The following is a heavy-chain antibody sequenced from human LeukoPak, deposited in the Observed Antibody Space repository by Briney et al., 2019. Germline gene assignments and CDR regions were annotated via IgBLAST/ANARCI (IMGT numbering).Heavy chain of an antibody. J-gene: IGHJ6*03. CDR3: ARSDYYYYYMDV. Sequence: SETLSLTCTVSGGSIGSYYWSWIRQPPGKGLEWIGYIYYSGSTNYNPSLKSRVTISVDTSKNQFSLKLSSVTAADTAVYYCARSDYYYYYMDVWGKGTTVTVSS. V-gene: IGHV4-59*01. CDR1: GGSIGSYY. D-gene: IGHD5-12*01. CDR2: IYYSGST.